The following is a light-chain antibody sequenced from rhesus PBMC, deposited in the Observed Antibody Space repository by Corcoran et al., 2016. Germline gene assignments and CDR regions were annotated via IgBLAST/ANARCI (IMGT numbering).Light chain of an antibody. CDR2: KAS. CDR1: QSISSW. Sequence: DIQMTQSPSSLSASVGDTVTITCRASQSISSWLDWSQQKPGKAPKPLIDKASSLQCGVPSRFSGSGSGPDFTLTISSLQPEDFAPYYCLQYSSSPLTFGGVTKVEIK. J-gene: IGKJ4*01. V-gene: IGKV1-22*01. CDR3: LQYSSSPLT.